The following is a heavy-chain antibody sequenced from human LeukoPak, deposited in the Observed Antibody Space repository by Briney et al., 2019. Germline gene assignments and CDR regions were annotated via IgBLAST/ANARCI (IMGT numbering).Heavy chain of an antibody. D-gene: IGHD3-22*01. CDR3: ARAITMIVVVTLNWFDP. CDR1: GDSISSSSYY. V-gene: IGHV4-39*07. Sequence: SETLSLTCTVSGDSISSSSYYWGWIRQPPGKGLEWIGSIYYSGSTYYNPSLKSRVTISVDTSKNQFSLKLSSVTAADTAVYYCARAITMIVVVTLNWFDPWGQGTLVTVSS. J-gene: IGHJ5*02. CDR2: IYYSGST.